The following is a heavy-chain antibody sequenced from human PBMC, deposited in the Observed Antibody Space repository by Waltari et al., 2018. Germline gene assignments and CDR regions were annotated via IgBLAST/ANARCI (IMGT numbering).Heavy chain of an antibody. D-gene: IGHD1-1*01. J-gene: IGHJ4*02. Sequence: QVQLQESGPGLVKPSETLSLTCTVSGGSISSYYWSWLRQPPGKGLEWIGYIYYSGSTNYNPSLKSRVTISVDTSKNQFSLKLSSVTAADTAVYYCASFSRAAGTDGSVDYWGQGTLVTVSS. V-gene: IGHV4-59*01. CDR3: ASFSRAAGTDGSVDY. CDR2: IYYSGST. CDR1: GGSISSYY.